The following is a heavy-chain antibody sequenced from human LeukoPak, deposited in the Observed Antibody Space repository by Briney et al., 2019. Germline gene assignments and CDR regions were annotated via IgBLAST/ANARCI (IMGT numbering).Heavy chain of an antibody. CDR2: ISAYNGNT. D-gene: IGHD5-18*01. V-gene: IGHV1-18*01. J-gene: IGHJ4*02. CDR3: ARDPGYSYGSPIDY. Sequence: ASVTVSCTASGYTFTSYGISWVRQAPGQGLEWMGWISAYNGNTNYAQKLQGRVTMTTDTSTSTAYMELRSLRSDDTAVYYCARDPGYSYGSPIDYWGQGTLVTVSS. CDR1: GYTFTSYG.